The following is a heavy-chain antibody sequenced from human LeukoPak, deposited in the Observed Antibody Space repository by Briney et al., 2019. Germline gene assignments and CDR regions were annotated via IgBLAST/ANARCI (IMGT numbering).Heavy chain of an antibody. CDR1: GYTFTVYY. CDR2: INPNRGGT. CDR3: ARGGITMVRGVTGYYYGMDV. Sequence: ASVNVSCKASGYTFTVYYMHWVRQAPGQGREWMGWINPNRGGTNYAQKFQGWVTMTRDTSISTAYMELSRLRSDDTAVYYCARGGITMVRGVTGYYYGMDVWGKGTTVTVSS. J-gene: IGHJ6*04. D-gene: IGHD3-10*01. V-gene: IGHV1-2*04.